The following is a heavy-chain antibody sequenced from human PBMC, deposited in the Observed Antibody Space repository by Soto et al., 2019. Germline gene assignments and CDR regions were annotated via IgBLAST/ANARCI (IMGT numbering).Heavy chain of an antibody. J-gene: IGHJ5*02. CDR3: AKDLLELQGNWFDP. Sequence: HPGGSLRLSCAASGFTFSSYAMSWVRQAPGKGLEWVSAISGSGGSTYYADSVKGRFTISRDNSKNTLYLQMNSLRAEDTAVYYCAKDLLELQGNWFDPWGQGTLVTVSS. CDR2: ISGSGGST. D-gene: IGHD1-7*01. V-gene: IGHV3-23*01. CDR1: GFTFSSYA.